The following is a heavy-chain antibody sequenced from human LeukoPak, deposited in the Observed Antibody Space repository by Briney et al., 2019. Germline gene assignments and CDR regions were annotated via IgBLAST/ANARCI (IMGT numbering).Heavy chain of an antibody. CDR1: GFTFSSYN. Sequence: GGSLRLSCAASGFTFSSYNMNWVRQAPGKGLEWVSSISSGSNYIYYADSVKGRFTISRDNAKNSLYLQMNSLRVEDPDVYYCAREVGAAASDAFDIWGQGTMVTVPS. J-gene: IGHJ3*02. V-gene: IGHV3-21*01. CDR2: ISSGSNYI. CDR3: AREVGAAASDAFDI. D-gene: IGHD1-26*01.